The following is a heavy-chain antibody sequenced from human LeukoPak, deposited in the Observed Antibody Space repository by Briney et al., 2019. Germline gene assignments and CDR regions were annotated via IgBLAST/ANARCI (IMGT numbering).Heavy chain of an antibody. CDR3: ARLRCGSCYPNWFDP. CDR1: GFTFSSYA. V-gene: IGHV4-34*01. J-gene: IGHJ5*02. D-gene: IGHD2-15*01. Sequence: GSLRLSCGASGFTFSSYAMSWIRQPPGKGLEWIGEINQSGTTNYNTSLKSRVTISADTSKNQFSLKLSSVTAADTAIYYCARLRCGSCYPNWFDPWGQGTLVTVSS. CDR2: INQSGTT.